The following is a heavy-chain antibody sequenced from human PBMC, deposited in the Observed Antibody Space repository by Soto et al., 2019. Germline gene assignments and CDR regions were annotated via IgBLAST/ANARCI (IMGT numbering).Heavy chain of an antibody. CDR3: ARGKQYDFWSGPDV. CDR2: MNPNSGNT. D-gene: IGHD3-3*01. V-gene: IGHV1-8*01. CDR1: GYTFTSYD. J-gene: IGHJ6*04. Sequence: QVQLVQSGAEVKKPGASVKVSCKASGYTFTSYDINWVRQATGQGLEWMGWMNPNSGNTGYAQKFQGRVTMTRNTSIRTAYMELSSLRSEDTAVYYCARGKQYDFWSGPDVWGKGTTVTVSS.